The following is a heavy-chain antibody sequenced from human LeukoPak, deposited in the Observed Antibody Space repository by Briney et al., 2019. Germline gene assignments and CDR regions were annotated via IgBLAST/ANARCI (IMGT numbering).Heavy chain of an antibody. CDR3: AKRVRYSSSWYYFDY. V-gene: IGHV3-23*01. CDR1: GFTFSSYA. D-gene: IGHD6-13*01. CDR2: ISGSGGST. Sequence: GGSLRLSCAASGFTFSSYAMSWVRQAPGKGLEWVSAISGSGGSTYYADSVKGRFTISRDNSKNALYLQMNSLRAEDTAVYYCAKRVRYSSSWYYFDYWGQGTLVTVSS. J-gene: IGHJ4*02.